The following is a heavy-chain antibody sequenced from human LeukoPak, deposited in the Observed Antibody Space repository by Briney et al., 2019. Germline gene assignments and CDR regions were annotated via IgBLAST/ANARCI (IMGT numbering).Heavy chain of an antibody. J-gene: IGHJ4*02. D-gene: IGHD1-14*01. Sequence: SETLSLTCAVYGGSFSGYYWSWIRQPPGKGLEWIGEINHSGSTNYNPSLKSRVTIPVDTSKNQFSLKLSSVTAADTAVYYCASASNRYIFGYWGQGTLVTVSS. V-gene: IGHV4-34*01. CDR3: ASASNRYIFGY. CDR2: INHSGST. CDR1: GGSFSGYY.